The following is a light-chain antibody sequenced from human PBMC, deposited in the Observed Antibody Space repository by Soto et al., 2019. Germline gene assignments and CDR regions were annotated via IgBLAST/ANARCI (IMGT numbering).Light chain of an antibody. CDR2: GAS. CDR3: QQHNTWPRT. V-gene: IGKV3-15*01. Sequence: EIVMTQSPATLSVSPGERATLSCRASQSVGSNLAWYQQKPGQAPRLLIFGASTRATGIPARFSGSGSGTEFTLSISSLQSEDFAVYYCQQHNTWPRTFGGGTKVEIK. J-gene: IGKJ4*01. CDR1: QSVGSN.